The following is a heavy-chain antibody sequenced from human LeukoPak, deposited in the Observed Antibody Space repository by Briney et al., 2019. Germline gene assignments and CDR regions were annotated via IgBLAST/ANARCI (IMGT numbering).Heavy chain of an antibody. CDR3: ARETLLAAARAFDI. CDR1: GFTFDDYT. V-gene: IGHV3-43*01. J-gene: IGHJ3*02. CDR2: ISWNGVST. Sequence: QAGGSLRLSCAASGFTFDDYTIHWVRQPPGKGLEWVSLISWNGVSTYYADSVKGRFTISRDNAKNSLYLQMNSLRAEDTAVYYCARETLLAAARAFDIWGQGIMVTVSS. D-gene: IGHD6-13*01.